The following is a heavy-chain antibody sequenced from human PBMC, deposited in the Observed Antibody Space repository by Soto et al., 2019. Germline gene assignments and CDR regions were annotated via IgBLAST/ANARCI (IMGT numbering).Heavy chain of an antibody. V-gene: IGHV4-39*01. CDR1: GGSFGSSAYY. CDR2: INSSGST. Sequence: ETLSLTCTVSGGSFGSSAYYWGWIRRAPGKGLEWIGSINSSGSTFSNPSLKSRVTLSVDTSKNQFSLKLTSVTAADTALYYCSRRAPEGFDPWGQGTLVTVSS. CDR3: SRRAPEGFDP. J-gene: IGHJ5*02.